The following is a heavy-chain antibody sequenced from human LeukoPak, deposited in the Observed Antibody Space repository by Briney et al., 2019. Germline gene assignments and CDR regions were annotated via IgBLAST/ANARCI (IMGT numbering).Heavy chain of an antibody. CDR1: GFTFSSYG. Sequence: GRSLRLSCAASGFTFSSYGMHWVRQAPGKGLEWVAVIWYDGSNKYYADSVKGRFTISRDDSKNTLYLQMNSLRAEDTAVYYCAKNYYGSGSYRFDYWGQGILVTVSS. V-gene: IGHV3-33*06. D-gene: IGHD3-10*01. CDR2: IWYDGSNK. J-gene: IGHJ4*02. CDR3: AKNYYGSGSYRFDY.